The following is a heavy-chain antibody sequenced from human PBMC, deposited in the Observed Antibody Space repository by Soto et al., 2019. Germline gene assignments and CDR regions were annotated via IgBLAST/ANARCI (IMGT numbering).Heavy chain of an antibody. Sequence: GGSLRLSCAASGFTFSSYAMSWVRQAPGKGLEWVSAISGSGGSTYYADSVKGRFTISRDNSKNTLYLQMNSLRAEDTAVYYCAKPKSSKRDIVVVVAVSLAEFDYWGQGTLVTVSS. CDR2: ISGSGGST. V-gene: IGHV3-23*01. CDR1: GFTFSSYA. D-gene: IGHD2-15*01. J-gene: IGHJ4*02. CDR3: AKPKSSKRDIVVVVAVSLAEFDY.